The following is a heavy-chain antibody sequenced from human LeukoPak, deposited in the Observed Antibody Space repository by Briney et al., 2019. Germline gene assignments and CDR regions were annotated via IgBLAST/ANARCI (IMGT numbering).Heavy chain of an antibody. D-gene: IGHD4-17*01. Sequence: PSETLSLTCTVSGGSISSSSYYCGWIRQPPGKGREWIGSIYYSGSTYYNPSLKSRVNISVDKSKQRFCLTLSSVIAAAPAVYYCARQPDYGDYGRADYFDYWGQGTLVTVSS. CDR2: IYYSGST. CDR3: ARQPDYGDYGRADYFDY. CDR1: GGSISSSSYY. V-gene: IGHV4-39*01. J-gene: IGHJ4*02.